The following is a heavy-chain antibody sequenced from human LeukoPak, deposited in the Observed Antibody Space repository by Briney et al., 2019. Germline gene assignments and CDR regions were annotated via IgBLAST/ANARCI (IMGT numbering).Heavy chain of an antibody. CDR3: ASGLYDILTGSLDY. Sequence: PGGSLRLSCAASGFTFSSYSMNWVRQAPGKGLEWVSGISWNSGSIGYADSVKGRFTISRDNAKNSLYLQMNSLRAEDTALYYCASGLYDILTGSLDYWGQGTLVTVSS. V-gene: IGHV3-9*01. CDR1: GFTFSSYS. J-gene: IGHJ4*02. CDR2: ISWNSGSI. D-gene: IGHD3-9*01.